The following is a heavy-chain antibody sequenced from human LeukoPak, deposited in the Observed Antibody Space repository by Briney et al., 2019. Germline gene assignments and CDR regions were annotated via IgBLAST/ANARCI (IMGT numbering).Heavy chain of an antibody. CDR3: AKDYYDILTGPVDY. CDR1: GFTFDDYA. V-gene: IGHV3-9*01. CDR2: ISWNSGSI. Sequence: GGSLRLSCAASGFTFDDYAMHWVRQAPGKGLEGVSGISWNSGSIGYADSVKGRFTISRDNAKNSLYLQMNSLRAEDTALYYCAKDYYDILTGPVDYWGQGTLVTVSS. D-gene: IGHD3-9*01. J-gene: IGHJ4*02.